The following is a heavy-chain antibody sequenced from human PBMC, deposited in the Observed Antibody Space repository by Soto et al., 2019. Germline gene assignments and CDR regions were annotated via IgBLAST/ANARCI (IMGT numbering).Heavy chain of an antibody. Sequence: SETLSLTCTVSGGSISSYYWSWIRQPPGKGLEWIGYSGSTYYNPSLKSRVTISVDTSKKQFSLKLSSVTAADTAVYYCARVCGGDCHNGMDVWGQGTTVTVSS. J-gene: IGHJ6*02. CDR3: ARVCGGDCHNGMDV. CDR2: SGST. V-gene: IGHV4-59*12. D-gene: IGHD2-21*02. CDR1: GGSISSYY.